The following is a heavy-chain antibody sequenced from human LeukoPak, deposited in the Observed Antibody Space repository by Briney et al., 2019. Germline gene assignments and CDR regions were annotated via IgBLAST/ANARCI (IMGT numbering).Heavy chain of an antibody. CDR2: INPDGSTT. D-gene: IGHD3-3*01. CDR3: ASLTIFGVG. J-gene: IGHJ4*02. CDR1: GFTFSNYW. Sequence: GGSLRLSCAASGFTFSNYWMHWVRQAPGKGLMWVSRINPDGSTTNYADSVKGRFTISRDNAKNTLYLQMNSLRAEDTAVYNCASLTIFGVGGGQGTLVTVSS. V-gene: IGHV3-74*01.